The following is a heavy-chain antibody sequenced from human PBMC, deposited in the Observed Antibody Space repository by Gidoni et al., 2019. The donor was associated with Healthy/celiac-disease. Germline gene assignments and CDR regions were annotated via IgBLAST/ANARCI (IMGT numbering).Heavy chain of an antibody. V-gene: IGHV1-2*04. CDR2: INPNSGGT. CDR1: GYTFTGYY. D-gene: IGHD6-6*01. CDR3: ARGYGSSSLLRHYYYYGMDV. Sequence: QVQMVQSGAAVKKPGASVKVACTASGYTFTGYYMHWVRQAPGQGLEWMGWINPNSGGTNYAQKFQCCVTMTRDTSISTAYMELSRLRSDDTAVYYCARGYGSSSLLRHYYYYGMDVWGQGTTVTVSS. J-gene: IGHJ6*02.